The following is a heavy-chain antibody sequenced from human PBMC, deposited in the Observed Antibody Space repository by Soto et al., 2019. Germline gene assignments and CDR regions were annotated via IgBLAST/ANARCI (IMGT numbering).Heavy chain of an antibody. CDR2: ISYDGTNK. CDR3: ARDPKTSGGQHWAFNYFDS. J-gene: IGHJ4*02. D-gene: IGHD7-27*01. CDR1: GFSFSISP. V-gene: IGHV3-30-3*01. Sequence: PGGSVRLSCAASGFSFSISPMHWVRQAPAKGPVWVALISYDGTNKFYADSVKGRFTISRDNSKSTLYLQVDSLRPEDAAVYYCARDPKTSGGQHWAFNYFDSWGQGTLVTVSS.